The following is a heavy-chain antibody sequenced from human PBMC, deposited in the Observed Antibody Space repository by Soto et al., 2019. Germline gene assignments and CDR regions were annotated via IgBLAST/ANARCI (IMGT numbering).Heavy chain of an antibody. Sequence: TLSLTCTVXGGSISSRSCYWGWIRQPPGKGLEWIGSIYYSGSTYYNPSLKSRVTISVDTSKNQFSLKLSSVTAADTAVYYCARHGNSGYDQNWFDPWGQGTLVTVSS. V-gene: IGHV4-39*01. CDR2: IYYSGST. J-gene: IGHJ5*02. D-gene: IGHD5-12*01. CDR1: GGSISSRSCY. CDR3: ARHGNSGYDQNWFDP.